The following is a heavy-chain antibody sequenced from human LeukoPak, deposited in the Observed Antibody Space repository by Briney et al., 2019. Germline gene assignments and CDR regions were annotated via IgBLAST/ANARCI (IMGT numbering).Heavy chain of an antibody. CDR1: GYTFTSYY. J-gene: IGHJ6*03. V-gene: IGHV1-46*01. CDR2: INPNAGTT. CDR3: ARDVRRNYYYMDV. Sequence: ASVKVSCKASGYTFTSYYMHWVRQAPGQGLEWMGIINPNAGTTSYAQKFQGRVTVTRDTSTSTVYMELSSLRSEDTAVYYCARDVRRNYYYMDVWGKGTTVTVSS.